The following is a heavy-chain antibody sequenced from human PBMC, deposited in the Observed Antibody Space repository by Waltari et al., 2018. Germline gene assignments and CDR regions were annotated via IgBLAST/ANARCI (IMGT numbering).Heavy chain of an antibody. CDR3: ARDNGDSSVDY. CDR1: GGSISSGGYY. CDR2: IYYSGTT. Sequence: QVQLQESGPGLVKTSQTLSLTCTVSGGSISSGGYYWSWLRQPPGKGLEWMGYIYYSGTTYYNPSLKSRITISVDTSKNLFSLKLSSVTAADTAVYYCARDNGDSSVDYWGQGTLVTVSS. J-gene: IGHJ4*02. V-gene: IGHV4-31*03. D-gene: IGHD3-22*01.